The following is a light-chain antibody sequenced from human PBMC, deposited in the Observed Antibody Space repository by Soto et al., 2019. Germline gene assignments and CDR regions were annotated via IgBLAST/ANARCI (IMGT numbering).Light chain of an antibody. CDR2: AAS. Sequence: IQLTQSPSSLSGSVGDRFTITCRASQGISSYLAWYQQKPGKAPKLLIYAASTLQSGVPSRFSGSGSGTDFTLTISSLQPEDFATYYCQQLNSYPPSFGPGTKVDIK. CDR3: QQLNSYPPS. CDR1: QGISSY. J-gene: IGKJ3*01. V-gene: IGKV1-9*01.